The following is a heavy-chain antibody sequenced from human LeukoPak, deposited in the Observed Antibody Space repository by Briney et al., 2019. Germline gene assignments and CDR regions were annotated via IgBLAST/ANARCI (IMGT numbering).Heavy chain of an antibody. CDR3: ARVTLGYSYGSFDY. V-gene: IGHV4-59*01. D-gene: IGHD5-18*01. Sequence: SETLSLTYTVSGGSITNYNWSWIRQPPGKGLEWIGYIYYTGSTNYNPSLSSRVTISSDTSKNQFSLTLRSVTAADSAVYYCARVTLGYSYGSFDYWGQGTLVTVSS. CDR2: IYYTGST. J-gene: IGHJ4*02. CDR1: GGSITNYN.